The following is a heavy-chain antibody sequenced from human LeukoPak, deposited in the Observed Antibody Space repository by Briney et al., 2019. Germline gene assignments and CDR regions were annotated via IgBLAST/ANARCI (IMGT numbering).Heavy chain of an antibody. CDR3: ARVLHAPKFIDS. CDR2: VFQLQTVRT. J-gene: IGHJ4*02. V-gene: IGHV4-38-2*02. D-gene: IGHD2-8*01. Sequence: SEPLSLTCTVSGSSITSTYYWAWFRQPPGKGLEWIEPVFQLQTVRTFYNPSLESRVTMSLDTSQNQFSLNLTSVTAADTALYFCARVLHAPKFIDSWGQGTLVTVSS. CDR1: GSSITSTYY.